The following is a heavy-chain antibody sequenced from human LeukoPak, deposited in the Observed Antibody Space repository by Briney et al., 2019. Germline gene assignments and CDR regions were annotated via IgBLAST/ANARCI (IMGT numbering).Heavy chain of an antibody. V-gene: IGHV3-23*01. J-gene: IGHJ4*02. D-gene: IGHD4-17*01. CDR2: NRGSGGST. Sequence: GGSLRLSCAASGFTFSIYAMTWVRQAPGKGLEWDSANRGSGGSTYYADSVKGRFTISRDNSKNTLYLQMNSLRAEDTAVYYCAKLLNDYGDYYFDYWGQGTLVTVSS. CDR1: GFTFSIYA. CDR3: AKLLNDYGDYYFDY.